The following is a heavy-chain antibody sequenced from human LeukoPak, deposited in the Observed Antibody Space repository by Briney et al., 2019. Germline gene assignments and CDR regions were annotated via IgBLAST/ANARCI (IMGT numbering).Heavy chain of an antibody. Sequence: PSETLSLTCTLSCGSMTIARYSWGWVRQPAGKGLEWIGRIYRSRSTHSHPSLKSRVTISVDTSKNQFSLKLSSVTAADTAVYYCARGYCTSTSCSENRYYFDSWGQGTLVTVSS. CDR3: ARGYCTSTSCSENRYYFDS. V-gene: IGHV4-61*02. CDR1: CGSMTIARYS. D-gene: IGHD2-2*01. J-gene: IGHJ4*02. CDR2: IYRSRST.